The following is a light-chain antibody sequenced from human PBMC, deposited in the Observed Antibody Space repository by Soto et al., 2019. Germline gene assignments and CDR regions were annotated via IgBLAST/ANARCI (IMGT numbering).Light chain of an antibody. CDR1: SSHIGAGYD. V-gene: IGLV1-40*01. Sequence: QSVLTQPPSVSGAPGQRVTISCTGSSSHIGAGYDVHWYQQLPGTAPKLLIYGNSNRPSGVPDRFSGSKSGTSASLAITGLQAEDEADYCQSYDSNLSVVFGGGTKLTVL. CDR3: QSYDSNLSVV. J-gene: IGLJ2*01. CDR2: GNS.